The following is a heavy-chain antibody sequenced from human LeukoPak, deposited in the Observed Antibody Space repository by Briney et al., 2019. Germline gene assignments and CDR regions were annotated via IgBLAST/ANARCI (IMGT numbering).Heavy chain of an antibody. V-gene: IGHV1-24*01. CDR1: GYTLTELS. D-gene: IGHD3-3*01. CDR2: FDPEDGET. J-gene: IGHJ3*02. CDR3: ATATRRLYSGYYLTRGDAFDI. Sequence: GASVKVSCKVSGYTLTELSMHWVRQAPGKGLEWMGGFDPEDGETIYAQKFQGRVTMTEDTSTDTAYMELSSLRSEDTAVYYCATATRRLYSGYYLTRGDAFDIWGQGTMVTVSS.